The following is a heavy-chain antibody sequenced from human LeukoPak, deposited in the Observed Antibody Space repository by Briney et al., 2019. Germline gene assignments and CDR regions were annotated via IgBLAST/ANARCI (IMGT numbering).Heavy chain of an antibody. D-gene: IGHD2-2*01. CDR3: EGYASVFDY. J-gene: IGHJ4*02. V-gene: IGHV3-30-3*01. Sequence: GGSLRLSCAASGFTFSSYAMHWVRQAPGKGLKWVAVISYDGSNKYYADSVKGRFTISRDNSKNTLYLQMNSLRAEDTAVYYCEGYASVFDYWGQGTLGTVSS. CDR1: GFTFSSYA. CDR2: ISYDGSNK.